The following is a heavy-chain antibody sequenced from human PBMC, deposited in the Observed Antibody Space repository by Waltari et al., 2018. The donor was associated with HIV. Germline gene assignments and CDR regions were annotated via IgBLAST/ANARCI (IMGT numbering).Heavy chain of an antibody. CDR1: GLTVGSHH. V-gene: IGHV3-66*01. CDR2: MYSGGTT. CDR3: ARVDRAGTTSGWDVFDI. Sequence: VQLVESGGGLVRPGGSLRPYCSPSGLTVGSHHMAWVRQTPGKGLEYVSVMYSGGTTHYADSVNGRCTISRDSSKSALYLQMNTLRAEDTALYYCARVDRAGTTSGWDVFDIWGQGTMVTVSS. D-gene: IGHD1-1*01. J-gene: IGHJ3*02.